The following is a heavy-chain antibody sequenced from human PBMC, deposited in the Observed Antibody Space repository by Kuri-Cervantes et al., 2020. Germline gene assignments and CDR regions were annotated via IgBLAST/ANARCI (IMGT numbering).Heavy chain of an antibody. V-gene: IGHV3-74*01. Sequence: GESLKISCEASGFIFSSHWMHWVRQAPGKGLVWVSRIKSDGSMTNYADFVEGRFTISRDNAKNALYLEMNSLRADDTAVYYCVKDFLGGDAFDIWGQGTMVTVSS. D-gene: IGHD3-16*01. CDR3: VKDFLGGDAFDI. CDR2: IKSDGSMT. J-gene: IGHJ3*02. CDR1: GFIFSSHW.